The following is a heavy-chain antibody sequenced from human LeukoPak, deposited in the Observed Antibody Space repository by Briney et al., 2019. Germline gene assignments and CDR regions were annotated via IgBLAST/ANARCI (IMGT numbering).Heavy chain of an antibody. J-gene: IGHJ1*01. CDR1: GVTIHDYN. CDR3: VRDRERGGNGPIRH. CDR2: ITWNDGST. V-gene: IGHV3-43*01. Sequence: GGSLRLSCATSGVTIHDYNMHWVRQAPGKGLEWVSHITWNDGSTYYADSVKGRFTISRDNSKNSLYLQMNSLRTDDTALYYCVRDRERGGNGPIRHWGQGTLVTVSS. D-gene: IGHD4-23*01.